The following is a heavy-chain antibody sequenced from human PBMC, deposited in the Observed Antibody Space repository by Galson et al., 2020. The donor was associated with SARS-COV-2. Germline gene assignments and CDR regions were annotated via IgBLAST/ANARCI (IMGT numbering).Heavy chain of an antibody. D-gene: IGHD3-22*01. Sequence: SETLSLTCAVYGGSFSGYYWSWIRQPPGKGLEWIGEINHSGSTNYNPSLKSRVTISVDTSKNQFSLKLSSVTAADTAVYYCAQHYYDSSGYFSGFDYWGQGTLVTVSS. J-gene: IGHJ4*02. CDR1: GGSFSGYY. V-gene: IGHV4-34*01. CDR3: AQHYYDSSGYFSGFDY. CDR2: INHSGST.